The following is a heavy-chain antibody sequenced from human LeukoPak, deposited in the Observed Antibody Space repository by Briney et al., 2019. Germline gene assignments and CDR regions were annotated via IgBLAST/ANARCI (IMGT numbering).Heavy chain of an antibody. V-gene: IGHV5-51*01. J-gene: IGHJ4*02. CDR1: GYSFTSYW. CDR2: IYPGDSDT. Sequence: GESLKISCKGSGYSFTSYWIGWVRQVPGKGLEWMGIIYPGDSDTRYSPSFQDQVTISADKSISTAYLQWSSLKASDTAMYYCARSSSWYVSDYWGQGTLVTVPS. D-gene: IGHD6-13*01. CDR3: ARSSSWYVSDY.